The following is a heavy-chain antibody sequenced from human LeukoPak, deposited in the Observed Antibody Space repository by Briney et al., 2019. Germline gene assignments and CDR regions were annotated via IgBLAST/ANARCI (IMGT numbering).Heavy chain of an antibody. CDR1: GYTFTGYY. J-gene: IGHJ4*02. V-gene: IGHV1-2*02. D-gene: IGHD6-19*01. Sequence: ASVKVSCKASGYTFTGYYMHWVRQAPGQGLEWMGWINPSSGGTNYAQKFQGRVTMTRDTSISTAYMELSSLRSDDTAVYYCARDLSSGWYLYWGQGTLVTASS. CDR3: ARDLSSGWYLY. CDR2: INPSSGGT.